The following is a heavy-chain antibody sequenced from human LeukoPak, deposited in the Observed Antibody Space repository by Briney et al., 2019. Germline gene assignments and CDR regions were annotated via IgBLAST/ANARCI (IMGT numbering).Heavy chain of an antibody. V-gene: IGHV4-34*01. CDR1: GGSFSGYY. Sequence: PSETLSLTCAVYGGSFSGYYWSWIRQPPGKGLDGIAEINHSGSANYNPSLKSRVTISVDTSKNQFSLKLSSVTAADMAVYYCARVSSSDAFDIWGQGTMVTVSS. J-gene: IGHJ3*02. CDR3: ARVSSSDAFDI. CDR2: INHSGSA. D-gene: IGHD6-6*01.